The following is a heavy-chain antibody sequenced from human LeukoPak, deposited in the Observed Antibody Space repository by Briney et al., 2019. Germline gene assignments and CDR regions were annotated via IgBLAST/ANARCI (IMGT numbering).Heavy chain of an antibody. V-gene: IGHV3-11*05. CDR2: ISSSSSYT. CDR1: GFTFSDYY. CDR3: ARVDCSGGSCYYGWYFDL. J-gene: IGHJ2*01. Sequence: PGGSLRLSCAASGFTFSDYYMSWIRQAPGKGLERVSYISSSSSYTNYADSVKGRFTISRDNAKNSLYLQMNSLRAEDTAVYYCARVDCSGGSCYYGWYFDLWGRGTLVTVSS. D-gene: IGHD2-15*01.